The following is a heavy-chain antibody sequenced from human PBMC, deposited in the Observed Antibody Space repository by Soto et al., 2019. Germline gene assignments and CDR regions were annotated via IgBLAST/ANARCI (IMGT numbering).Heavy chain of an antibody. D-gene: IGHD4-4*01. CDR3: ARQDYSTLRFDY. CDR2: IYYSGRT. CDR1: GDSINSRYYY. V-gene: IGHV4-39*01. Sequence: SETLSLTCTASGDSINSRYYYWGWIRQPPGKGLEWIGNIYYSGRTFSNPSLKSRVTISEDTSKNQFSLKLNSVTAADTAVYYCARQDYSTLRFDYWGQGTLVTVSS. J-gene: IGHJ4*02.